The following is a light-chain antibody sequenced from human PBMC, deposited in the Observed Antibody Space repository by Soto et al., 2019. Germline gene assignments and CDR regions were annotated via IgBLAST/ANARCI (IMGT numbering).Light chain of an antibody. CDR2: DAS. Sequence: EIVLTQSPATLSLSPGDRATLSCRASQSVSSYLAWYQQKPGQAPRLLIYDASNRATGIPARFSGSGSGTDFTLTISGLEPEDFAVYYCQQRSNWPLFGGGTKVDIK. CDR3: QQRSNWPL. J-gene: IGKJ4*01. CDR1: QSVSSY. V-gene: IGKV3-11*01.